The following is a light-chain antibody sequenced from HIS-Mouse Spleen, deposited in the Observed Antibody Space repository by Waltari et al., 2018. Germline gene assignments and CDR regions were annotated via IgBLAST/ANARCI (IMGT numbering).Light chain of an antibody. CDR3: QQFNSYPALT. J-gene: IGKJ4*01. CDR2: DAS. V-gene: IGKV1-33*01. Sequence: DIQMTQSPSSLSASVGDRVTITCQASQDISNYLNWYQQKPGKAPKLLIYDASNLETGVPSRFSGSGSGTDFTFTISSLQPEDIATYYCQQFNSYPALTFGGGTKVEIK. CDR1: QDISNY.